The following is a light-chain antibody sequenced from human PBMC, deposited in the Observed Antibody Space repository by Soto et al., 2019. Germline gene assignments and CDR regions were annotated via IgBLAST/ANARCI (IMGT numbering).Light chain of an antibody. V-gene: IGKV3-20*01. CDR1: QSVSSKY. CDR2: DTS. CDR3: QQYGSSLFT. Sequence: DIVLTQSPGTLSLSPGERATLSCRASQSVSSKYLAWYQQKPGQPPRVLIYDTSIRATGIPERFSGGGSGTDFTLTITRLESEDFAVYYCQQYGSSLFTFGPGTKVDF. J-gene: IGKJ3*01.